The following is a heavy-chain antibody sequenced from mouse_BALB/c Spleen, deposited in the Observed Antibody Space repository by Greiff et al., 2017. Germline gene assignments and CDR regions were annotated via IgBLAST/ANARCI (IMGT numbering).Heavy chain of an antibody. CDR1: GYAFTNYL. J-gene: IGHJ2*01. Sequence: QVQLKESGAELVRPGTSVKVSCKASGYAFTNYLIEWVKQRPGQGLEWIGVINPGSGGTNYNEKFKGKATLTADKSSSTAYMQLSSLTSDDSAVYFCARFGGSSYDAMDYWGQGTTLTVSS. CDR2: INPGSGGT. V-gene: IGHV1-54*01. CDR3: ARFGGSSYDAMDY. D-gene: IGHD1-1*01.